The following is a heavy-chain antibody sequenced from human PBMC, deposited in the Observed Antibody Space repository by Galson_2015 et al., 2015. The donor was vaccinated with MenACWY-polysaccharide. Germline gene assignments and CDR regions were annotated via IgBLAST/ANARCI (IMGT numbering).Heavy chain of an antibody. Sequence: PALVKPTQTLALTCTFSGFSLTSRPMGVGWIRQPPGAAPECLAVIYWDDDKRYSPSLRSRLSITKDTSKNEVVLIMTNMDPLDTATYYCAHRRGGNTWNSGYFDFWGQRALVTVSS. V-gene: IGHV2-5*08. J-gene: IGHJ4*02. CDR2: IYWDDDK. CDR1: GFSLTSRPMG. D-gene: IGHD1-1*01. CDR3: AHRRGGNTWNSGYFDF.